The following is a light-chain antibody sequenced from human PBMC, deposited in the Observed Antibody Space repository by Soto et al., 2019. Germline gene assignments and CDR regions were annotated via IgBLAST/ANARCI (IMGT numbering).Light chain of an antibody. CDR3: SSYTSSSTRV. J-gene: IGLJ3*02. V-gene: IGLV2-14*01. CDR2: EVS. Sequence: QSALTQPASVSGSPGQSITISCTGTSSDVGGYNYVSWYQQHPGKAPKPMIYEVSNRPSGVSNRFSGSKSGNTASLTISGLQAEDEADYYCSSYTSSSTRVFGGGTKLTV. CDR1: SSDVGGYNY.